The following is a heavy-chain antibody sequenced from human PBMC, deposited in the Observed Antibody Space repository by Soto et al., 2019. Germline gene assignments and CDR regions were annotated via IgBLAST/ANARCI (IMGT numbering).Heavy chain of an antibody. J-gene: IGHJ5*02. V-gene: IGHV1-24*01. D-gene: IGHD3-10*01. Sequence: ASVKVSCKVSGYTLTELSMHWVRQAPGKGLEWMGGFDPEDGETIYAQKFQGRVTMTEDTSTDTAYMELSSLRSEDTAVYYCATAGSRDNWFDPWGRGTLVTVYS. CDR2: FDPEDGET. CDR3: ATAGSRDNWFDP. CDR1: GYTLTELS.